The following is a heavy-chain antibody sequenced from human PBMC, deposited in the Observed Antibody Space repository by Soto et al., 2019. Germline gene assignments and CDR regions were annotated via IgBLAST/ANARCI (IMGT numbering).Heavy chain of an antibody. J-gene: IGHJ4*02. D-gene: IGHD3-16*02. CDR1: GFTFSSYA. CDR2: ISGSGGST. CDR3: AKSLIYDYIWGSYRRTKQYYFDY. V-gene: IGHV3-23*01. Sequence: GVLRLSCAASGFTFSSYAMSWVRQAPGKGLEWASAISGSGGSTYYADSVKGRFTISRDNSKNTLYLQMNSLRAEDTAVYYCAKSLIYDYIWGSYRRTKQYYFDYRGQGTLVTVSS.